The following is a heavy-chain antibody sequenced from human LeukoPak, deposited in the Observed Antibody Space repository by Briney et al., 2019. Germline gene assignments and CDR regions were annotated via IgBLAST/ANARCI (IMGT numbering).Heavy chain of an antibody. CDR3: AREMEGDYGSGTFFDH. CDR1: EFFFSDYY. D-gene: IGHD3-10*01. Sequence: GGSLRLSCAASEFFFSDYYMSWIRQAPGKGLEWVSYIGGSGSTIYYADSVKGRFTISRDNAKNSLYLQMNSLRAEGTAVYYCAREMEGDYGSGTFFDHWGQGNMVTVSS. J-gene: IGHJ4*02. CDR2: IGGSGSTI. V-gene: IGHV3-11*01.